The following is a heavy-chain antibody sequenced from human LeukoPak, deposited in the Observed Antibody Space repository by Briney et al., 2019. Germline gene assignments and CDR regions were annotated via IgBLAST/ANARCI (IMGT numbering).Heavy chain of an antibody. D-gene: IGHD6-19*01. J-gene: IGHJ4*02. CDR2: ISWNSGSI. Sequence: PGGSLRLSCAASGFTVSSNYMSWVRQAPGKGLEWVSGISWNSGSIGYADSVKGRFTISRDNAKNSLYLQMNSLRAEDTALYYCAKGLGIAVAVTSLDYWGQGTLVTVSS. CDR3: AKGLGIAVAVTSLDY. V-gene: IGHV3-9*01. CDR1: GFTVSSNY.